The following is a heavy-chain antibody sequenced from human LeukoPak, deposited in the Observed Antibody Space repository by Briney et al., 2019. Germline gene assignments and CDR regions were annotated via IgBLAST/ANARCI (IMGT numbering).Heavy chain of an antibody. CDR3: AREEQWLVYY. V-gene: IGHV1-69*04. CDR2: IIPILGIA. CDR1: GGTFSSYA. Sequence: ASVKVSCKASGGTFSSYAISWVRQAPGQGLEWMGRIIPILGIANYAQKFQGRVMITADKSTSTAYMELSSLRSEDTAVYYCAREEQWLVYYWGQGTLVTVSS. D-gene: IGHD6-19*01. J-gene: IGHJ4*02.